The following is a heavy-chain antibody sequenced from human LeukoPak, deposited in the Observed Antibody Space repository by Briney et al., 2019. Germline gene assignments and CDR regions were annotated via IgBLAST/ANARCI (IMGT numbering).Heavy chain of an antibody. J-gene: IGHJ3*02. CDR3: ARDLVTVTKGFDI. CDR1: DDSFSSHC. V-gene: IGHV4-59*11. Sequence: TSSETLSLTCAVSDDSFSSHCWTWIRQPPGKGLEWIGYISYIGSTNYNPSLKGRVTISIDTSKNQFSLKLTSVTAADTAVYYCARDLVTVTKGFDIWGQGTMVSVSS. CDR2: ISYIGST. D-gene: IGHD4-17*01.